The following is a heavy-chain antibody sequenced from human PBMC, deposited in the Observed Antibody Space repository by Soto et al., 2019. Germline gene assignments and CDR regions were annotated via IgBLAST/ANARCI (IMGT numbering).Heavy chain of an antibody. Sequence: EVQLLESGGGLVQPGGSLRLSCAACGFTFSSYAMSWVRQAPGKGLEWVSAISGSGGSTYYADSVKGRFTISRDNSKNTLYLQMNSLRAEDTAVYYCAKDLVVVPAAMLPYYYYGMDVWGQGTTVTVSS. J-gene: IGHJ6*02. CDR1: GFTFSSYA. CDR2: ISGSGGST. V-gene: IGHV3-23*01. CDR3: AKDLVVVPAAMLPYYYYGMDV. D-gene: IGHD2-2*01.